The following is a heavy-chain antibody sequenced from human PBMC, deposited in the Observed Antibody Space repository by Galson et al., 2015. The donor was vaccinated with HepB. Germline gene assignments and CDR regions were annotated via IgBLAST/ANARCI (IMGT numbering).Heavy chain of an antibody. J-gene: IGHJ3*01. V-gene: IGHV3-21*04. Sequence: SLRLSCAASGFTFSSYSMNWVRQAPGKGLEWVSSISSSSSYIYYADSVKGRFTISRDNSKNTLYLQMNSLRVEDTAIYYCARTITERTGLGGVWGQGTIVTVSS. D-gene: IGHD1-20*01. CDR1: GFTFSSYS. CDR2: ISSSSSYI. CDR3: ARTITERTGLGGV.